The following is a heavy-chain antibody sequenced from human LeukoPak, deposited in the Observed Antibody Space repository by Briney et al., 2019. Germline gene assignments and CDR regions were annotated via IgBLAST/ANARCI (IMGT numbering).Heavy chain of an antibody. CDR1: GGSISSYY. CDR2: IYYSGST. Sequence: SETLSLTCTVSGGSISSYYWSWIRQPPGKGLEWIGYIYYSGSTNYNPSLKSRVTVSVDTSKNQFSLKLSSVTAADTAVYYCARVELDYDYIWGSYRGPYYFDYWGQGTLVTVSS. CDR3: ARVELDYDYIWGSYRGPYYFDY. V-gene: IGHV4-59*01. J-gene: IGHJ4*02. D-gene: IGHD3-16*02.